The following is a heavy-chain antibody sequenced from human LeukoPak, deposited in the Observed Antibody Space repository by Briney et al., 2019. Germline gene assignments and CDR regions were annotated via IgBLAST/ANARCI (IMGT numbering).Heavy chain of an antibody. D-gene: IGHD3-22*01. Sequence: GGSLRLSCAASGFTFSDYYMSWIRQAPGKGLEWVSYITSSGSTIYYADSVRGRFTISRDNAKNSLYLQMNSLRAEDTAVYYCARGYYDSSGYFPYDYWGQGTLVTVSS. CDR2: ITSSGSTI. J-gene: IGHJ4*02. CDR3: ARGYYDSSGYFPYDY. V-gene: IGHV3-11*01. CDR1: GFTFSDYY.